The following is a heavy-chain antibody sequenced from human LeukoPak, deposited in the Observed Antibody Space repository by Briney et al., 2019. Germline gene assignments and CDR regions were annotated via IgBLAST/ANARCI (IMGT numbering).Heavy chain of an antibody. D-gene: IGHD3-3*02. CDR1: GDSINDHY. CDR2: IYSSVST. CDR3: ARGWSILRGGDWFDP. Sequence: SETLSLTCTVSGDSINDHYWSWIRQPPGEGLEWIAYIYSSVSTNYNPSLKSRVTISIDTSKSQFSLKLSSVTAADTAVYYCARGWSILRGGDWFDPWGQGTLVTVSS. J-gene: IGHJ5*02. V-gene: IGHV4-4*09.